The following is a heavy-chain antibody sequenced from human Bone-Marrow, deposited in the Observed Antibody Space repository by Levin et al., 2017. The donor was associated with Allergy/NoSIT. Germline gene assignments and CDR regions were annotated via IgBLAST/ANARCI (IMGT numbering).Heavy chain of an antibody. J-gene: IGHJ4*02. Sequence: PSETLSLTCAVYGGSFSGYYWSWIRQPPGKGLEWIGEINHSGSTNYNPSLKSRVTISVDTSKNQFSLKLSSVTAADTAVYYCARGPWDQQLLWFGELLYRLQGGFDYWGQGTLVTVSS. D-gene: IGHD3-10*01. V-gene: IGHV4-34*01. CDR3: ARGPWDQQLLWFGELLYRLQGGFDY. CDR1: GGSFSGYY. CDR2: INHSGST.